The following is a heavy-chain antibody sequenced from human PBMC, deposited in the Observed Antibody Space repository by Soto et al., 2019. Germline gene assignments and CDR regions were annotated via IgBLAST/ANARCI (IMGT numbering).Heavy chain of an antibody. D-gene: IGHD1-26*01. CDR1: GYTFTGYY. CDR2: ISPQTGGT. Sequence: ASVKLSCKGLGYTFTGYYIHWVRQTPGQGPEWMGEISPQTGGTKYAQKYQGRVTMTRDTSITTVYMELSNLSPDDTAVYYCGRGRSGELVIFYWGQGTLVTVSS. V-gene: IGHV1-2*02. CDR3: GRGRSGELVIFY. J-gene: IGHJ4*02.